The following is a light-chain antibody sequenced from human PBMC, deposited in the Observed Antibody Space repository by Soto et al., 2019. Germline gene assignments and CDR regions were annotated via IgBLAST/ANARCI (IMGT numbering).Light chain of an antibody. CDR3: QQYNTYPLS. V-gene: IGKV1-5*01. CDR1: QTFSRW. CDR2: DVS. J-gene: IGKJ4*01. Sequence: DIQMTQSPSTLSASVGDTVTITCRASQTFSRWLAWYQQKPGKAPNLLIYDVSNLQSGVPSRFSGTGAGTEFSLTIRSLQPDDFATYYCQQYNTYPLSFGEGTKVEIK.